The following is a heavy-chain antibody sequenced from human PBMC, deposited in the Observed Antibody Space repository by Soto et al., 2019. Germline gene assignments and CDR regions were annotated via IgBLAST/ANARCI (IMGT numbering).Heavy chain of an antibody. CDR3: ARDRGGGIEPFDY. D-gene: IGHD6-13*01. V-gene: IGHV4-31*03. CDR1: GGSISSGGYY. CDR2: IYYSGST. J-gene: IGHJ4*02. Sequence: SETLSLTCTVSGGSISSGGYYWSWIRQHPGKGLERIGYIYYSGSTYYNPSLKSRVTISIDTSTKQFSLKLSSVTAADTAVYYCARDRGGGIEPFDYWGQGALVTVSS.